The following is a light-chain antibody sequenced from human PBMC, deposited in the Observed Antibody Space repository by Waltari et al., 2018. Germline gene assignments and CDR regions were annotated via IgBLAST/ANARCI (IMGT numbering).Light chain of an antibody. CDR1: SLRRDY. V-gene: IGLV3-19*01. J-gene: IGLJ2*01. Sequence: SSELTQDPAVSVALGQTVRITCQGDSLRRDYASWYQQKPGQAPVLVIYGKNNRPSGIPDRFSGSSSGNTASLTITGAQAEDEADYYCNSRDSSGNHVVFGGGTKLTVL. CDR3: NSRDSSGNHVV. CDR2: GKN.